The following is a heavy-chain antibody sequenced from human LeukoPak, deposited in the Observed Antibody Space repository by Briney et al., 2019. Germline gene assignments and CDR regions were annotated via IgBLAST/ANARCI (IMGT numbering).Heavy chain of an antibody. CDR1: GYTLIELS. CDR3: ATDYSSSSSWFDP. D-gene: IGHD6-13*01. Sequence: ASVKVSCKVSGYTLIELSMHWVRLAPGKGLEWLGGFDPEDGETIYAQKFQGRVTMTEDTSTDTAYMELSSLRSEDTAVYYCATDYSSSSSWFDPWGQGTLVTVSS. V-gene: IGHV1-24*01. J-gene: IGHJ5*02. CDR2: FDPEDGET.